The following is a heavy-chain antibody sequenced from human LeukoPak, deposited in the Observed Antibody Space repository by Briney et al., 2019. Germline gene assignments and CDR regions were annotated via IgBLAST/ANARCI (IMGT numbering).Heavy chain of an antibody. Sequence: AISGSGGSTYYADSVKGRFTISRDNSKNTLYLQMNSLRAEDTAVYYCAKSRDVVATVFDYWGQGTLDTVSS. V-gene: IGHV3-23*01. D-gene: IGHD5-12*01. J-gene: IGHJ4*02. CDR3: AKSRDVVATVFDY. CDR2: ISGSGGST.